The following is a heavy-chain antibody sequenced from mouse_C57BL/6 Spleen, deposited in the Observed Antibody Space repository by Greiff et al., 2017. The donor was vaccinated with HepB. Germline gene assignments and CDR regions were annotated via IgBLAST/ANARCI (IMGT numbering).Heavy chain of an antibody. D-gene: IGHD3-2*02. Sequence: QVQLQQSGAELVKPGASVKLSCKASGYTFASYWMHWVKQRPGQGLEWIGMIHHNSGSTKYNEKFKGKATLTLDKSSSTAYMQLSSLTSEDSAVYYCAKSTAQAHYWGQGTTLTVSS. CDR2: IHHNSGST. J-gene: IGHJ2*01. CDR3: AKSTAQAHY. CDR1: GYTFASYW. V-gene: IGHV1-64*01.